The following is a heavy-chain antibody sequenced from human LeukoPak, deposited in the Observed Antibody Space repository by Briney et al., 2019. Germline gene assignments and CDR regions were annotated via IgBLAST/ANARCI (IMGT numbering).Heavy chain of an antibody. CDR3: ATGGKGRLVQSADFDY. J-gene: IGHJ4*02. CDR1: GGSFSGYY. Sequence: SETLPLTCAVYGGSFSGYYWSWIRQPPGKGLEWIGEINHSGSTNYNPSLKSRVTISVDTSKNQFSLKLSSVTAADTAVYYYATGGKGRLVQSADFDYWGQGTLVTVSS. CDR2: INHSGST. D-gene: IGHD6-6*01. V-gene: IGHV4-34*01.